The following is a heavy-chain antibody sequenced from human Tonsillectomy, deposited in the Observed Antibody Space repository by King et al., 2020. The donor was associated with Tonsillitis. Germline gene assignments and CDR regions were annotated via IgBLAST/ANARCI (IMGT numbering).Heavy chain of an antibody. V-gene: IGHV3-30*02. CDR2: IRYDGSNK. CDR1: GFTFSTYG. Sequence: HVQLVESGGGVVQPGGSLRLSCAASGFTFSTYGLHWVRQAPGKGLEWVAFIRYDGSNKYYADSVKGRFTISRDNSNNTLYLQMNSLSAEDTAVYYCAKGSGRYSGVSTLDYWGQGTLVTVSS. J-gene: IGHJ4*02. D-gene: IGHD6-19*01. CDR3: AKGSGRYSGVSTLDY.